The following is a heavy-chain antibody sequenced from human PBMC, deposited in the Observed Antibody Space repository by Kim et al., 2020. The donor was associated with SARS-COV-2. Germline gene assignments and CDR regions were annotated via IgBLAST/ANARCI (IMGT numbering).Heavy chain of an antibody. V-gene: IGHV4-59*08. D-gene: IGHD3-22*01. Sequence: SETLSLTCTVSGGSIGTYYWSWIRQPPGKGLEWIGYTYYSGSTKYNPSLKSRVTISVDTSRNQFSLNLSSVTAADTAVYYCARHGGNYYDSSGYYSGLGYWGQGTLVTVSS. J-gene: IGHJ4*02. CDR2: TYYSGST. CDR1: GGSIGTYY. CDR3: ARHGGNYYDSSGYYSGLGY.